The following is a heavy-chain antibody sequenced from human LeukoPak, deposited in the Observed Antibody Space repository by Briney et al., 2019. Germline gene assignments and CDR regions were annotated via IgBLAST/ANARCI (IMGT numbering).Heavy chain of an antibody. V-gene: IGHV3-30*02. CDR3: AKAAAIYYYYYMDV. CDR1: GFTFSSYS. J-gene: IGHJ6*03. D-gene: IGHD2-2*01. Sequence: PGGPLRLSCAASGFTFSSYSMNWVRQAPGKGLEWVAFIRYDGSNKYYADSVKGRFTISRDNSKNTLYLQMNSLRAEDTAVYYCAKAAAIYYYYYMDVWGKGTTVTVSS. CDR2: IRYDGSNK.